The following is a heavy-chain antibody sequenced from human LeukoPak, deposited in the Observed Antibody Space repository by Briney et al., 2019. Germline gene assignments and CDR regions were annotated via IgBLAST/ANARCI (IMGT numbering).Heavy chain of an antibody. CDR1: GFALSSYA. CDR2: ISGSGGDT. CDR3: AKDYYDISGSRYDF. V-gene: IGHV3-23*01. J-gene: IGHJ4*02. Sequence: GGSLRLSCAASGFALSSYAMSWVRQAPGKGLEWVSAISGSGGDTWYADSVRGRFTISRDNSKNTLYMQVNSLRAEDTAVYYCAKDYYDISGSRYDFWGQGTLVTVSS. D-gene: IGHD3-22*01.